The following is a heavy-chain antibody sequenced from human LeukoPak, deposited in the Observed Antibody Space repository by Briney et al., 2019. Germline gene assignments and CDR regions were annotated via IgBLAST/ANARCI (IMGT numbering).Heavy chain of an antibody. CDR1: GGSFSGYY. V-gene: IGHV4-34*01. Sequence: SETLSLTCAVYGGSFSGYYWSWIRQPPGKGLEWIGEINHSGSTNYNPSLKSRVTISVDTSKNQFSLKLSSATAADTAVYYCARGNCSSTSCYPSVIDYWGQGTLVTVSS. J-gene: IGHJ4*02. CDR3: ARGNCSSTSCYPSVIDY. D-gene: IGHD2-2*01. CDR2: INHSGST.